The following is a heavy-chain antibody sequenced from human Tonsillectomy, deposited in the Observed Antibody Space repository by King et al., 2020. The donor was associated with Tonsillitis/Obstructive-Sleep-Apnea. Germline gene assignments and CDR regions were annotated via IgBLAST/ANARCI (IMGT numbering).Heavy chain of an antibody. J-gene: IGHJ6*02. Sequence: VQLQQWGAGLLKPSETLSLTCAVYGGSFSGYYWSWIRQPPGKGLEWIGEINHSGSTNYNPSLKSRVTISVDTSKNQFSLKLSSVTAADTAVYYCTRGLDDYGENTPYGMDVWGQGTTVTVSS. CDR1: GGSFSGYY. D-gene: IGHD4-17*01. CDR3: TRGLDDYGENTPYGMDV. V-gene: IGHV4-34*01. CDR2: INHSGST.